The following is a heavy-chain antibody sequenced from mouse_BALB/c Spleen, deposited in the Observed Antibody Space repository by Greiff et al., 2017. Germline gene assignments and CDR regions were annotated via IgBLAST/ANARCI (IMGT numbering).Heavy chain of an antibody. CDR2: IWAGGST. J-gene: IGHJ4*01. CDR3: ARGNYGFYYAMDY. V-gene: IGHV2-9*02. D-gene: IGHD1-1*01. CDR1: GFSLTSYG. Sequence: QVQLKESGPGLVAPSQSLSITCTVSGFSLTSYGVHWVRQPPGKGLEWLGVIWAGGSTNYNSALMSRLSISKDNSKSQVFLKMNSLQTDDTAMYYCARGNYGFYYAMDYWGQGTSVTVSS.